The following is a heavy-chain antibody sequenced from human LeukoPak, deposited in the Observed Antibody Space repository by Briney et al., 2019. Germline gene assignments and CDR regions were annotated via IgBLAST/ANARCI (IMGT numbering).Heavy chain of an antibody. CDR1: GYTFTGYY. CDR3: ARQDGDLDC. J-gene: IGHJ4*02. CDR2: INPNSDDT. Sequence: ASVKVSCKASGYTFTGYYIYWVRQAPGQGLEWMGWINPNSDDTSYARKFQGRVTMTRDTSVSTAYMELSRLRSDDTAVYYCARQDGDLDCWGQGTLVTVSS. D-gene: IGHD4-17*01. V-gene: IGHV1-2*02.